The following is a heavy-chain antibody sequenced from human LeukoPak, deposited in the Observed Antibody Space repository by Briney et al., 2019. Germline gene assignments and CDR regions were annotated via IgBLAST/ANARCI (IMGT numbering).Heavy chain of an antibody. D-gene: IGHD6-13*01. CDR1: GGSISSYY. Sequence: PSETLSLTCTVSGGSISSYYWSWIRQPAGKGLEWIGRIYTSGSTNYTPSLKSRVTMSVDTSKNQFSLKLSSVTAADTAVYYCARDLSSSWYNNWFDPWGQGTLVTVSS. V-gene: IGHV4-4*07. CDR3: ARDLSSSWYNNWFDP. J-gene: IGHJ5*02. CDR2: IYTSGST.